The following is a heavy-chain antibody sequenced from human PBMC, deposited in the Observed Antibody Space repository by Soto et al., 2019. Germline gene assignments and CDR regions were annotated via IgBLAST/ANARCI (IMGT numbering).Heavy chain of an antibody. J-gene: IGHJ3*01. CDR2: INPGSGDT. V-gene: IGHV1-3*01. CDR1: GYVFDAYA. CDR3: ARETGAWSQDVFDV. Sequence: QAHLVQSGAEVKKPGASVRVSCKASGYVFDAYAMHWVRQAPGQRLEWMGWINPGSGDTKFSQKFQGRVTFTRDTSASTAYMEVSSLRSEDTGIYFCARETGAWSQDVFDVWGQGTLVTVSS.